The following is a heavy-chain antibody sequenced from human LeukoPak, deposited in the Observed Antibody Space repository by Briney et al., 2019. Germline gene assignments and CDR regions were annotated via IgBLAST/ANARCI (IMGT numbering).Heavy chain of an antibody. CDR3: ARDVQQLANYYYYGLDV. J-gene: IGHJ6*02. CDR1: GYTFTGYY. Sequence: ASVKVCCKASGYTFTGYYMHWVRQAPGQGLEWMGWINPNSGGTNYAQKFQGRVTMTRDTSISTAYMELNRLRSDDTAVYYCARDVQQLANYYYYGLDVWGQGTTVTVSS. V-gene: IGHV1-2*02. D-gene: IGHD6-13*01. CDR2: INPNSGGT.